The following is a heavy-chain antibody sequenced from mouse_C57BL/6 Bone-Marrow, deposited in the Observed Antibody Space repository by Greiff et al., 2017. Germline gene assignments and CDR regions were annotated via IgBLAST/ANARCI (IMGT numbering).Heavy chain of an antibody. Sequence: QVQLQQSGAELARPGASVKLSCKASGYTFTSYGISWVKQRTGQGLEWIGEIYPRSGNTYYNEKFKGKATLTADKSSSTAYMELRSLTSEDSTVYFCARDSSGYPFDYWGQGTTLTVAS. J-gene: IGHJ2*01. V-gene: IGHV1-81*01. D-gene: IGHD3-2*02. CDR1: GYTFTSYG. CDR3: ARDSSGYPFDY. CDR2: IYPRSGNT.